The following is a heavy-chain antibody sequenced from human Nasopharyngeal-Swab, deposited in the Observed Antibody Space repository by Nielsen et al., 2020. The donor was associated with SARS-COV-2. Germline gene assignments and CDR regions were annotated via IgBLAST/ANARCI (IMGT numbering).Heavy chain of an antibody. CDR2: SGRSSSDI. D-gene: IGHD2-21*02. CDR1: GFIFSSYT. J-gene: IGHJ3*02. Sequence: GESLKISCDASGFIFSSYTMNWVRRAPGKGLEWVSSSGRSSSDIYYRDSLKGRFTVSRDNTKKSLYLQMDSLRAEDTAVYYCARDGYCGGDCYGAFDIWGQGTMVTVSS. CDR3: ARDGYCGGDCYGAFDI. V-gene: IGHV3-21*01.